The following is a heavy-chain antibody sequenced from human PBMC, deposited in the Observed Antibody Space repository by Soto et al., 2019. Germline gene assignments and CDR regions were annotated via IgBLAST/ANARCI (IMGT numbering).Heavy chain of an antibody. D-gene: IGHD6-13*01. CDR2: IYPGDSDT. J-gene: IGHJ3*02. CDR1: GYTFTNYW. V-gene: IGHV5-51*01. CDR3: ARHIMAAAGIGAFDI. Sequence: GESLKISCKASGYTFTNYWITWVRQVPGKGLEWMGIIYPGDSDTRYSPSFQGLVTISADRSINTAYLQWSSLKASDTAMYYCARHIMAAAGIGAFDIWGQGTMVTVSS.